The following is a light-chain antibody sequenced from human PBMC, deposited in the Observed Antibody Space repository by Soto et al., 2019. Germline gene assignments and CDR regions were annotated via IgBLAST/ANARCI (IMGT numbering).Light chain of an antibody. Sequence: QSALTQPPSVSGSPGQSVTISCTGTSSDVGSYNRVSWYQQPPGTAPKLMIYEVSNRPSGVPDRFSGSKSGNTASLTISGLQAEDEADYYCSLYTGSSTFVVFGGGTKLTVL. J-gene: IGLJ2*01. CDR1: SSDVGSYNR. CDR3: SLYTGSSTFVV. V-gene: IGLV2-18*01. CDR2: EVS.